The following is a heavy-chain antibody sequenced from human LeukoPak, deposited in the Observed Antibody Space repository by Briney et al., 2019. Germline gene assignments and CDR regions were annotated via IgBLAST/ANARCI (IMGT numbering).Heavy chain of an antibody. CDR2: IRSKANSYAT. V-gene: IGHV3-73*01. CDR1: GFTFSGSA. D-gene: IGHD6-13*01. J-gene: IGHJ4*02. Sequence: GGSLRLSCAASGFTFSGSAMHWVRQASGKGLEWVGRIRSKANSYATAYAASVKGRFTISRDDSKNTAYLQMNSLKTEDTAVYYSTRLQDSTTEFDYWGQGTLVTVSS. CDR3: TRLQDSTTEFDY.